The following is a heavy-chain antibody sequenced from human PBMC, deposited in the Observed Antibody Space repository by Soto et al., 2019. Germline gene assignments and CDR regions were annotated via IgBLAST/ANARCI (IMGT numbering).Heavy chain of an antibody. J-gene: IGHJ5*02. V-gene: IGHV4-59*08. CDR3: ARLLWSRGDWFDP. CDR2: IYYSGST. Sequence: QVQLQESGPGLVKPSETLSLTCTVSGGSISSYYWSWIRQPPGKGLEWIGYIYYSGSTNYNPSLMSRVTISVDTAKNQFSLKLSSVTAADTAVYYWARLLWSRGDWFDPWGQGTLVTVSS. D-gene: IGHD3-10*01. CDR1: GGSISSYY.